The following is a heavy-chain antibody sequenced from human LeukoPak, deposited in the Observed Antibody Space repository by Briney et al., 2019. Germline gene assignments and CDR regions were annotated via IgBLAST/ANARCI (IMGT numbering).Heavy chain of an antibody. J-gene: IGHJ6*02. D-gene: IGHD3-3*01. CDR1: GYTFTSYG. CDR2: ISAYNGNT. CDR3: ARDPPAPYDFWSGSTYYGMDV. V-gene: IGHV1-18*01. Sequence: ASVKVSCKASGYTFTSYGISWVRQAPGQGLEWMGWISAYNGNTNYAQKLQGRVTMTTDTSTSTAYMELRSLRSDDTAVYYCARDPPAPYDFWSGSTYYGMDVWGQGTTVTVSS.